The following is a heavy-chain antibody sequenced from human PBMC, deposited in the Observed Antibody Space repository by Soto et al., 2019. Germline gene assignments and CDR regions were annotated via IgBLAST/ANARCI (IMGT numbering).Heavy chain of an antibody. V-gene: IGHV1-69*13. CDR3: ARCLSDSSGYYYFDY. CDR1: GGTFSSYA. Sequence: ASVKVSCKASGGTFSSYAISWVRQAPGQGLEWMGGIIPIFGTANYAQKFQGRVTITADESTSTAYMELSSLRSEDTAVHYCARCLSDSSGYYYFDYWGQGSLVTVSS. J-gene: IGHJ4*02. D-gene: IGHD3-22*01. CDR2: IIPIFGTA.